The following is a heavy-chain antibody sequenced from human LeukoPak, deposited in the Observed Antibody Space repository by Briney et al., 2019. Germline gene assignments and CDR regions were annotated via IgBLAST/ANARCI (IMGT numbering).Heavy chain of an antibody. J-gene: IGHJ5*02. Sequence: GESLQISCKGSGYSFTSYWIGWVRQMPGKGLEWMGIIYPGDSDTRYSPSFQGQVTISADKSISTAYLQWSSLKASDTAMYYCARRCTPPGPYSSSWAGLNWFDPWGQGTLVTVSS. CDR1: GYSFTSYW. D-gene: IGHD6-13*01. V-gene: IGHV5-51*01. CDR2: IYPGDSDT. CDR3: ARRCTPPGPYSSSWAGLNWFDP.